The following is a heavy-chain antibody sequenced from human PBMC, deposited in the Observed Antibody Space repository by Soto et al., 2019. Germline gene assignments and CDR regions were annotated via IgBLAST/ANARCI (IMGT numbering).Heavy chain of an antibody. CDR2: SSGSGGST. CDR3: AKDPYYDILTGYYFDY. Sequence: GGSLRLSCAASGLTFSRYAMSWVRQAPGKGLEWVSASSGSGGSTYYADSVKGGFTISRDNSKNTLYLQMDSLRAEDTALYYCAKDPYYDILTGYYFDYWGQGTLVTVSS. J-gene: IGHJ4*02. CDR1: GLTFSRYA. V-gene: IGHV3-23*01. D-gene: IGHD3-9*01.